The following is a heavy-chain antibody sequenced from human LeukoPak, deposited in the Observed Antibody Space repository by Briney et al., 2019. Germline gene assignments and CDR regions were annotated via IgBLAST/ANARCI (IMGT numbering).Heavy chain of an antibody. CDR3: ARGGSSWYPIYYFDY. V-gene: IGHV4-59*01. Sequence: SETLSLTCTVSGGSISSYYWSWIRQPPGKGLEWIGYIYYSGSTNYNPSLKSRVTISVDTSKNQFSLKLSSVTAADTAVYYCARGGSSWYPIYYFDYWGQGTLVTVSS. CDR1: GGSISSYY. CDR2: IYYSGST. D-gene: IGHD6-13*01. J-gene: IGHJ4*02.